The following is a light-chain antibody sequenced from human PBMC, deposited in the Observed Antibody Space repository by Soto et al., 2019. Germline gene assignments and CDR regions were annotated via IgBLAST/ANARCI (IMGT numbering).Light chain of an antibody. CDR3: QQANSFPLT. V-gene: IGKV1-5*01. J-gene: IGKJ5*01. Sequence: DIQMTQSPSTLSASVGDRVTITCRASQTVNTWLAWYQQKPGKAPKVLIFDASSLKTGVPSRFSGSGSGTEFTLTISNLQPDDFATYYCQQANSFPLTFGQGTRWRL. CDR1: QTVNTW. CDR2: DAS.